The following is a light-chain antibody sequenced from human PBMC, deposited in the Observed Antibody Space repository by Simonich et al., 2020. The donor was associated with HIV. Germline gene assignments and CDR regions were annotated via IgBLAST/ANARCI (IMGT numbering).Light chain of an antibody. Sequence: QSALTQPPSASGSPGQSVTISYTGTSSDIGAFNYVSWYQQHPGKAPKLMIYEVNKRPSGVPDRFSGSKSGNTASLSVSGLQAEDEADYYCSSYAGTTLVFGGGTSLTVL. CDR2: EVN. CDR3: SSYAGTTLV. J-gene: IGLJ2*01. V-gene: IGLV2-8*01. CDR1: SSDIGAFNY.